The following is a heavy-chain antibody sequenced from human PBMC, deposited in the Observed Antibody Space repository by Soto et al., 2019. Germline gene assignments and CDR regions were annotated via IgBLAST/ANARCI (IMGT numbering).Heavy chain of an antibody. Sequence: SETLSLTCTVSGGSISSYYWSWIRQPPGKGLERIRYIYYSGSTNYNTSIKSRVTISVDTSKNHFSLKLSSVTAADTAVYSCAREIAARVWFDPWGQGTRVTVS. J-gene: IGHJ5*02. D-gene: IGHD6-6*01. V-gene: IGHV4-59*12. CDR1: GGSISSYY. CDR3: AREIAARVWFDP. CDR2: IYYSGST.